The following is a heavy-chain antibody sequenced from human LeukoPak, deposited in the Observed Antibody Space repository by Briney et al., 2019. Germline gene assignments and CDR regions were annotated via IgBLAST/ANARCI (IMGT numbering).Heavy chain of an antibody. J-gene: IGHJ1*01. D-gene: IGHD6-19*01. Sequence: GGSLRLSCAASGFTFSSYWMIWVRQAPGKGLEWVANIKQDGSEKDYVESVKGRFTISRDNAKNSLYLQMNSLRAEDTAVYYCARILSSSWYEYFHHWGQGTLVTVSS. V-gene: IGHV3-7*05. CDR1: GFTFSSYW. CDR3: ARILSSSWYEYFHH. CDR2: IKQDGSEK.